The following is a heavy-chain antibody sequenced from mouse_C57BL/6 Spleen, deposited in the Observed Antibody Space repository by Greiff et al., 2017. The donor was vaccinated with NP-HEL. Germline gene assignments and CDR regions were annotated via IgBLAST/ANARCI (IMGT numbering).Heavy chain of an antibody. Sequence: VQLQQSGPGLVQPSQSLSITCTVSGFSLTSYGVHWVRQPPGKGLEWLGVIWSGGSTAYNAAFISSLTISKDNSKRQVFFKMNSLQADDTAIYYCANAAHWGQGTLVTVSA. J-gene: IGHJ3*01. CDR3: ANAAH. CDR2: IWSGGST. V-gene: IGHV2-4*01. CDR1: GFSLTSYG.